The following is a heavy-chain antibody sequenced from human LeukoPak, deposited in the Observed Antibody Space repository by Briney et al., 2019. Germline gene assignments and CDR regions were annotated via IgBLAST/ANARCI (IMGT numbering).Heavy chain of an antibody. CDR1: GYTFTGYY. CDR3: ARAPGTVPWFAP. Sequence: GASVKVSCKASGYTFTGYYMHWVRQAPGQGLEWMGWINPNSGGTNYAQKLQGRVTMTTDTSTSTAYMELRSLRSEDTAVYYCARAPGTVPWFAPWGQGTLVTAPS. J-gene: IGHJ5*02. D-gene: IGHD4-17*01. CDR2: INPNSGGT. V-gene: IGHV1-2*02.